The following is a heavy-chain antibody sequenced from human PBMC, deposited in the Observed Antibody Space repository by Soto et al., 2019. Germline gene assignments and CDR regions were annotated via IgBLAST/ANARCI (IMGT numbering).Heavy chain of an antibody. V-gene: IGHV3-53*01. J-gene: IGHJ4*02. CDR2: IYSGGST. D-gene: IGHD3-22*01. CDR3: ARDYYYDSSGYYIDY. CDR1: GFTVSSNY. Sequence: PGGSLSLSCAASGFTVSSNYMSWVRQAPGKGLEWVSVIYSGGSTYYADSVKGRFTISRDNSKNTLYLQMNSLRAEDTAVYYCARDYYYDSSGYYIDYWGQGTLVTVSS.